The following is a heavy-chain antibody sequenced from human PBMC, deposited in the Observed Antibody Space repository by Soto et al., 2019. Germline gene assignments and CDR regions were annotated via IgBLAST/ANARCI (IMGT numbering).Heavy chain of an antibody. Sequence: GGSLRLSCVASGFTFSTHAMSWVRQAPGKGLEWVSTFSGSGGNIYYAESVKGRLTISRDDSKNTLYLHMNSLSVEDTAVYYCAKDPPWTVGPLAMDVWGQGTTVTVSS. D-gene: IGHD3-3*01. V-gene: IGHV3-23*01. CDR1: GFTFSTHA. CDR2: FSGSGGNI. J-gene: IGHJ6*02. CDR3: AKDPPWTVGPLAMDV.